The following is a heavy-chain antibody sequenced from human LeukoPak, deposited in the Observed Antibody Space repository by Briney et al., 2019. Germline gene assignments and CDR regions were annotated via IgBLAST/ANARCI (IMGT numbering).Heavy chain of an antibody. CDR3: AREEHYDILTGCLDY. D-gene: IGHD3-9*01. J-gene: IGHJ4*02. CDR1: GYTFTGYY. V-gene: IGHV1-2*02. Sequence: ASVKVSCKASGYTFTGYYMHWVRQAPGQGLEWMGWINPNSGGTNYAQKFQGRVTMTRDTSISTAYMELSRLRSDDTAVYYCAREEHYDILTGCLDYWGQGTLVTVSS. CDR2: INPNSGGT.